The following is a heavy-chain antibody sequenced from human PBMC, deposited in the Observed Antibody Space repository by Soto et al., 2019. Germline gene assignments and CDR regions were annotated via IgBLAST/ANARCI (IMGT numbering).Heavy chain of an antibody. D-gene: IGHD3-3*01. CDR3: TRVTIFGVAGYYYYYGMDV. V-gene: IGHV3-7*05. Sequence: EVQLVESGGGLVQPGGSLRLSCAASGFTFSSYWMSWVRQAPGKGRELVANIKQDGSEKYYVDSEKGRFTISRDNAKNSRYLHMNSLRAEDTAVSYCTRVTIFGVAGYYYYYGMDVWGQGTTVTVSS. CDR2: IKQDGSEK. CDR1: GFTFSSYW. J-gene: IGHJ6*02.